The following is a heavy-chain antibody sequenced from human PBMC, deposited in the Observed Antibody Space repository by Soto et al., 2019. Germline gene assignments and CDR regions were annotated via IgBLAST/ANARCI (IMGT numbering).Heavy chain of an antibody. D-gene: IGHD4-17*01. V-gene: IGHV1-18*04. CDR1: GYTFTSYY. J-gene: IGHJ5*02. Sequence: ASVKVSCKASGYTFTSYYMHWVRQAPGQGLEWMGWISAYNGNTNYAQKLQGRVTMTTDTSTSTAYMELRSLRSDDTAVYYCARGSRHGDYGWFDPWGQGTLVTVSS. CDR3: ARGSRHGDYGWFDP. CDR2: ISAYNGNT.